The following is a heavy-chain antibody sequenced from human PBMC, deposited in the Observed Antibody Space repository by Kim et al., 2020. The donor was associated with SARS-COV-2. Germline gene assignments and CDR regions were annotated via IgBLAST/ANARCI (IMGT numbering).Heavy chain of an antibody. CDR1: GFTFSSCA. D-gene: IGHD2-21*01. Sequence: GGSLRLSCAASGFTFSSCAMYWVRQAPGKGLEWVSAISGSGDSTYYADSVKGRFTPSRDNPKNTGYLQMNSLRADDTAVYSCARASIPYCRCSGCLDDWG. J-gene: IGHJ4*01. V-gene: IGHV3-23*01. CDR2: ISGSGDST. CDR3: ARASIPYCRCSGCLDD.